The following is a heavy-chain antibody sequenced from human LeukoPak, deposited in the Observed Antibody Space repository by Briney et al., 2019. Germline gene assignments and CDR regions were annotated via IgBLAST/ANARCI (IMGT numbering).Heavy chain of an antibody. J-gene: IGHJ5*02. CDR1: GFTFSNYA. CDR2: ISWNSGSI. D-gene: IGHD3-10*01. V-gene: IGHV3-9*03. Sequence: GGSLRLSCAASGFTFSNYAMHWVRQAPGKGLEWVSGISWNSGSIGYADSVKGRFTISRDNAKNSLYLQMNSLRAEDMALYYCAKDPRPFGELFFGWFDPWGQGTLVTVSS. CDR3: AKDPRPFGELFFGWFDP.